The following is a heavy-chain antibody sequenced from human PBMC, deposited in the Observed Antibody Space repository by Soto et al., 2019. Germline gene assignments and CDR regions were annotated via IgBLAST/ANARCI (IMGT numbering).Heavy chain of an antibody. D-gene: IGHD2-2*01. J-gene: IGHJ5*01. CDR2: ISSSRSTI. Sequence: PGGSLRLSCAASGFTFSSYSMNWVRQAPGKGLEWVSYISSSRSTIYYADSVKGRFTISRDNAKNSLYLQMNSLRAEDTAVYYCARDCSGSRTTGYRSERFASWGQGTLVTVSS. CDR1: GFTFSSYS. CDR3: ARDCSGSRTTGYRSERFAS. V-gene: IGHV3-48*01.